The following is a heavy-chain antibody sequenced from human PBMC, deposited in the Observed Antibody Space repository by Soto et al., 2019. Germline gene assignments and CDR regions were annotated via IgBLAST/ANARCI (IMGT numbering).Heavy chain of an antibody. D-gene: IGHD6-19*01. CDR1: GYTFTSYA. J-gene: IGHJ6*02. CDR2: INAGNGNT. Sequence: QVQLVQSGAEEKKPGASVKVSCKASGYTFTSYAMHWVRQAPGQRLEWMGWINAGNGNTKYSQKFQGRVTITRDTCASTAYMELSSLRSEDTAVYYCAREKDSSGWYQDYYGMDVWGQGTTVTVSS. CDR3: AREKDSSGWYQDYYGMDV. V-gene: IGHV1-3*05.